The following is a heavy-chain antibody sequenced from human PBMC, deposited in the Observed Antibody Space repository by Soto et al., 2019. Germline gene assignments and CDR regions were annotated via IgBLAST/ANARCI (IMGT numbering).Heavy chain of an antibody. Sequence: QITLKESGPTLVKPTQTLTVTCTFSGFSLSSTGVGVGWIRQPPGKALEWLALIYWDDDNRYRPSLKSRLTITKDNSKNQAVLTMTNIDAVETATYYCAQRPPVAATFDYRGQGILVTVSS. CDR3: AQRPPVAATFDY. J-gene: IGHJ4*02. V-gene: IGHV2-5*02. D-gene: IGHD2-15*01. CDR2: IYWDDDN. CDR1: GFSLSSTGVG.